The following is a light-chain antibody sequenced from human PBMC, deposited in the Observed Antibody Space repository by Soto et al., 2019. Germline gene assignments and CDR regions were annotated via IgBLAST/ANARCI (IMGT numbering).Light chain of an antibody. CDR2: WAA. CDR3: QEYYSTPT. Sequence: DIVMTQSPASLAVSLGERATINCKSSQRVLYSFNNQNYLAWYQQKPGQPPKLLIYWAATRESGVPDRVSGSGSGTDFTNTISSLQNDDVAVYYGQEYYSTPTFGQGTKLEIK. J-gene: IGKJ2*01. CDR1: QRVLYSFNNQNY. V-gene: IGKV4-1*01.